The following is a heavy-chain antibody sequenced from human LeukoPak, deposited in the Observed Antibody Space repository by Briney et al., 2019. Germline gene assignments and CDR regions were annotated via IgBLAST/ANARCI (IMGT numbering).Heavy chain of an antibody. Sequence: ASVKVSCEASGYTFTGYYMHRVRQAPGQGLGWMGWFNASSGGTHSAQTLQGRVTMTRDTSISTAYMERSRRRSHDTAVFYCARPGRGTLGTFDIWGQGRMVTVSS. D-gene: IGHD1-26*01. CDR3: ARPGRGTLGTFDI. J-gene: IGHJ3*02. CDR1: GYTFTGYY. V-gene: IGHV1-2*02. CDR2: FNASSGGT.